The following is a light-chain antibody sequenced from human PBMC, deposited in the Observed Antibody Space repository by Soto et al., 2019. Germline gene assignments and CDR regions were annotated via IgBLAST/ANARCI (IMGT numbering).Light chain of an antibody. V-gene: IGLV1-40*01. CDR1: SSNIGAGYD. CDR3: QSYDSSLSGVV. Sequence: QSVLTQPPSVSGAPGQRVTISCTGRSSNIGAGYDVHWYQQLPGTAPKLLIYGNNNRPSGVPDRFSGSKSGTSASLAITGLQAADEADYYCQSYDSSLSGVVFGGGTKLTVL. J-gene: IGLJ2*01. CDR2: GNN.